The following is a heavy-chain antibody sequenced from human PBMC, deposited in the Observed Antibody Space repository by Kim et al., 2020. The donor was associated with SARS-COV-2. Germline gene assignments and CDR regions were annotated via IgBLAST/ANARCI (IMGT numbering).Heavy chain of an antibody. V-gene: IGHV3-53*01. J-gene: IGHJ4*02. CDR2: IYSGGST. CDR1: GFIVSSNH. CDR3: ARGPPFDY. Sequence: GGSLRLSCAASGFIVSSNHMSWVRQAPGNGLEWVSVIYSGGSTYYADSVKGRLTISRDNSKNTLDFQMNSLRAEYTDVYYCARGPPFDYWCQGTMATVPS.